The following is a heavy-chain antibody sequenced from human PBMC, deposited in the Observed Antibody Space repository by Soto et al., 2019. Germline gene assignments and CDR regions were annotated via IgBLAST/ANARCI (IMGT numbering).Heavy chain of an antibody. J-gene: IGHJ4*02. D-gene: IGHD1-26*01. Sequence: QVQLVESGGGVVQPGRSLRLSCAASGFTFRSFGMHWVRQAPGKGLEWVALISYDGSDKYYGESVKGRFTISRDNSKNTLYLQMNSLRDEDTAVYYCAKVPGGSHEALEYWGQGTLVTVSS. V-gene: IGHV3-30*18. CDR3: AKVPGGSHEALEY. CDR2: ISYDGSDK. CDR1: GFTFRSFG.